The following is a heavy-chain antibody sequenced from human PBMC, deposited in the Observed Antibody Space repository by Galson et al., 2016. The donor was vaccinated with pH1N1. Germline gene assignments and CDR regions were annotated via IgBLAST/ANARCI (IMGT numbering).Heavy chain of an antibody. V-gene: IGHV2-70*04. Sequence: PALVKPPQTLTLTCTFSGFPLTTSGMRVSWIRQAPGKALEWLARIDWDDDKFYNTSLKTRLTIPKDTARNQVVLTMSNMDPVDTATYYCARGPRRTWYFAYWGQGTLVTVSS. CDR1: GFPLTTSGMR. J-gene: IGHJ4*02. D-gene: IGHD2-15*01. CDR3: ARGPRRTWYFAY. CDR2: IDWDDDK.